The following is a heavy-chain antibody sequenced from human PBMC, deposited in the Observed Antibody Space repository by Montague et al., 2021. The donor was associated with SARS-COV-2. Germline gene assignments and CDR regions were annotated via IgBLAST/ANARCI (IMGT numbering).Heavy chain of an antibody. CDR2: ISGSGSKT. CDR1: GFIFSDYY. Sequence: SLRLSSAASGFIFSDYYMTWIRQAPGKGLEWVSHISGSGSKTYYAESVKGRFTISRDTANNSVYLQMKFLGAEDTAVYYCARDQGGYGTFDIWGQGTMVTVSS. D-gene: IGHD5-12*01. J-gene: IGHJ3*02. V-gene: IGHV3-11*01. CDR3: ARDQGGYGTFDI.